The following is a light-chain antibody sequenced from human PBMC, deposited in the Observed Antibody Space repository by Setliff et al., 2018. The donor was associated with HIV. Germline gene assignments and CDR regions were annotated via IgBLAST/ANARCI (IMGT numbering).Light chain of an antibody. Sequence: QSVLTQPPSVSGTPGQWVTISCSGSSSNIGSNTVNWYQQLPGTAPKLLIYSNNPRPSGVPDRLFGSKSGTSASLAISGLQSGDEADYYCAAWDDSLNGYVFGTGTKVTVL. V-gene: IGLV1-44*01. CDR2: SNN. CDR3: AAWDDSLNGYV. CDR1: SSNIGSNT. J-gene: IGLJ1*01.